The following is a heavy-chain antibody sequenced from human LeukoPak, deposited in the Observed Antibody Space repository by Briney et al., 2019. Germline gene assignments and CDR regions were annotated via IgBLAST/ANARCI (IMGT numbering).Heavy chain of an antibody. J-gene: IGHJ4*02. CDR1: GGSISSGTYY. V-gene: IGHV4-39*01. CDR3: ARLEMATINFDY. D-gene: IGHD5-24*01. Sequence: SETLSLTCTVSGGSISSGTYYWGWIRQPPGKGLEWIGSFSYTGNTYYNPSLKSRVTISVDTSKNQFSLKLRSVTAADTAVYYCARLEMATINFDYWGQGTTVTVSS. CDR2: FSYTGNT.